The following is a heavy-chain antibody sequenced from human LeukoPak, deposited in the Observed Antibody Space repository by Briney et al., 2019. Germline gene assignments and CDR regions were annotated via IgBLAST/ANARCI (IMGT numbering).Heavy chain of an antibody. J-gene: IGHJ4*02. V-gene: IGHV1-45*02. CDR3: ARSSCRGAFDY. CDR2: ITPFNGNT. D-gene: IGHD1-26*01. CDR1: GYTFTYRY. Sequence: GASVTVSCKASGYTFTYRYLHWVRQAPGQALEWMGWITPFNGNTNYAQKFQDRVTITRDRSMSTAYMELSSLRSEDTAMYYCARSSCRGAFDYWGQGTLVTVSS.